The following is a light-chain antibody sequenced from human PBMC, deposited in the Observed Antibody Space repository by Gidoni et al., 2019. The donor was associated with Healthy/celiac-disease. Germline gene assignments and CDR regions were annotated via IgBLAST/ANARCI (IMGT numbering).Light chain of an antibody. CDR3: AAWDDSLNGHVV. CDR1: SSNIGSNT. J-gene: IGLJ2*01. CDR2: SNN. V-gene: IGLV1-44*01. Sequence: QSVLTQPPSPSGTPGQRVTISCSGSSSNIGSNTVNCYQQLPGTAPKLLIYSNNQRPSGVPDRFSGSKSGTSASLAISGLQSEDEADYYCAAWDDSLNGHVVFGGGTKLTVL.